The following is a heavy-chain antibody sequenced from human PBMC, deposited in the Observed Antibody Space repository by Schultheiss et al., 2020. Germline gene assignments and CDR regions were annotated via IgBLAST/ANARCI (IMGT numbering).Heavy chain of an antibody. Sequence: GGSLRLSFAASGFTFSNAWMSWVRQAPGKGLELVGRIKSKTDGGTTDYAAPVKGRFTISRDDSKNTLYLQMNSLKTEDTAVYYCTTVSVWFGELYPPGWGQGTLVTVSS. CDR2: IKSKTDGGTT. CDR1: GFTFSNAW. D-gene: IGHD3-10*01. V-gene: IGHV3-15*01. J-gene: IGHJ4*02. CDR3: TTVSVWFGELYPPG.